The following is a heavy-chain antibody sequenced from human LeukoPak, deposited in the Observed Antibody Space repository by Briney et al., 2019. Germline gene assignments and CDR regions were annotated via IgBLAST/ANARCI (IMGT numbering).Heavy chain of an antibody. D-gene: IGHD3-22*01. CDR3: ARTRYDSSGYYHSAPFDY. CDR2: ILYDGSNK. CDR1: GFTFSRCA. Sequence: GGSLRLSCAASGFTFSRCALHWVRQASGKGLEWVAVILYDGSNKYYADSVKGRFTISRDNSKNTLYLQMNSLRAEDTAVYYCARTRYDSSGYYHSAPFDYWGQGTLVTVSS. V-gene: IGHV3-30-3*01. J-gene: IGHJ4*02.